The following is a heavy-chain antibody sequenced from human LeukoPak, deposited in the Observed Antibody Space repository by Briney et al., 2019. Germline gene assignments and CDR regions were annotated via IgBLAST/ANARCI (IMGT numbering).Heavy chain of an antibody. V-gene: IGHV3-21*01. D-gene: IGHD5-18*01. Sequence: PGGSLRLSCAASGFTFSSYSMNWVRQAPGKGLEWVSSISSSSSYIYYADSGKGRITISRDNAKNSLYLQMNSLRDKDTAVYYCARANVDTAMAYYMDVWGKGTTVTVSS. CDR1: GFTFSSYS. CDR3: ARANVDTAMAYYMDV. CDR2: ISSSSSYI. J-gene: IGHJ6*03.